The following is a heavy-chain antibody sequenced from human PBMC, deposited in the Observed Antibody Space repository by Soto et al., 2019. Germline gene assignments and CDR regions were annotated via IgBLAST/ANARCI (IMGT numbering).Heavy chain of an antibody. D-gene: IGHD6-19*01. CDR3: AKDVVTVAGSARGYYFDY. CDR2: ISGSGGST. V-gene: IGHV3-23*01. Sequence: GGSLRLSCAASGFTFSSYAMSWVRQAPGKGLEWVSAISGSGGSTYYADSVKGRFTISRDNSKNTLYLQMNSLRAEDTAVYYCAKDVVTVAGSARGYYFDYWGQGTLVTVSS. J-gene: IGHJ4*02. CDR1: GFTFSSYA.